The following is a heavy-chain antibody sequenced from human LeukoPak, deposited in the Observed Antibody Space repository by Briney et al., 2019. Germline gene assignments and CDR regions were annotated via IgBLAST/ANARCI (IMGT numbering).Heavy chain of an antibody. Sequence: ASVKVSCKASGYTFTSYDINWVRQATGQGLEWMGWMNPNSGNTGYAQKFQGRVTITRNTSISTAYMELSSLRSEDTAVYYCASEYYDRLGRAFDIWGQGTMVTVSS. CDR1: GYTFTSYD. J-gene: IGHJ3*02. D-gene: IGHD3-22*01. CDR2: MNPNSGNT. CDR3: ASEYYDRLGRAFDI. V-gene: IGHV1-8*03.